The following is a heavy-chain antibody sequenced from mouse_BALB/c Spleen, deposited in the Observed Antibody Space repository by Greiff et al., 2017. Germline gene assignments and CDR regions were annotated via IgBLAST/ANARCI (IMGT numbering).Heavy chain of an antibody. V-gene: IGHV5-17*02. CDR3: ARVLDSSGPYYFDY. Sequence: EVKLVESGGGLVQPGGSRKLSCAASGFTFSSFGMHWVRQAPEKGLEWVAYISSGSSTIYYADTVKGRLTISRDNPKNTLFLQMTSLRSEDTAMYYCARVLDSSGPYYFDYWGQGTTLTVSS. CDR1: GFTFSSFG. D-gene: IGHD3-2*01. J-gene: IGHJ2*01. CDR2: ISSGSSTI.